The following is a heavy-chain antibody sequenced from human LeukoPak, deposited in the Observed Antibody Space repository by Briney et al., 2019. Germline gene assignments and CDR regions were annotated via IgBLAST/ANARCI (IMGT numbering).Heavy chain of an antibody. CDR2: IYYSGTT. J-gene: IGHJ4*02. Sequence: PSETLSLTCTVSGGSISSRNYYWGWIRQPPGKGLEWIGSIYYSGTTYYSSSLKSRVIISVDTSKNQFSLKLSSVTATDTAVYYCARHEAQDFDYWGQGTLVTVSS. CDR1: GGSISSRNYY. V-gene: IGHV4-39*01. CDR3: ARHEAQDFDY.